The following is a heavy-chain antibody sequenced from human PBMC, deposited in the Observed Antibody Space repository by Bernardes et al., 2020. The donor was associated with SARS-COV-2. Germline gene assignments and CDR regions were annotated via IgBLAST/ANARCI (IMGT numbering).Heavy chain of an antibody. CDR1: GFIFSTYS. CDR3: AKTGGDCGGDCLRPYDY. V-gene: IGHV3-21*04. J-gene: IGHJ4*02. Sequence: GGSLRLSCAASGFIFSTYSMNWVRQAPGKGLEWVSSISSTSSYIYYADSVKGRFTISRDNAKNSLYLQMSSLTGEDTAVYYCAKTGGDCGGDCLRPYDYWGQGTLVTVSS. D-gene: IGHD2-21*02. CDR2: ISSTSSYI.